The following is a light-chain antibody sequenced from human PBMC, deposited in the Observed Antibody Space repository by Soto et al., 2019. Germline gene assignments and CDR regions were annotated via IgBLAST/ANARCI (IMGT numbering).Light chain of an antibody. CDR3: QQLNSSPRT. Sequence: DIQLTQSPSFLSASVGDRVTITCRASQGISSYLAWYQQKPGKAPKLLIYAASTLPSGVPSRFSGSGSGTEFTLTISSLQPEDFATYYCQQLNSSPRTFGQGTKVEIK. CDR1: QGISSY. CDR2: AAS. V-gene: IGKV1-9*01. J-gene: IGKJ1*01.